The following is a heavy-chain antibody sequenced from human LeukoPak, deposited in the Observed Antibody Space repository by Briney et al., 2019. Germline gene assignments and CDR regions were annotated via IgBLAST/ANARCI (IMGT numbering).Heavy chain of an antibody. CDR1: GFTFSSYW. D-gene: IGHD7-27*01. J-gene: IGHJ4*02. Sequence: PGGSLRLSCAASGFTFSSYWMGWFRQAPGKGLDWVAFIRYDGSNKYYADSVKGRFTISRDNAKNSLYLQMSSLRAEDTAVYYCATLQTATLGYWGQGTLVTVSS. CDR3: ATLQTATLGY. CDR2: IRYDGSNK. V-gene: IGHV3-30*02.